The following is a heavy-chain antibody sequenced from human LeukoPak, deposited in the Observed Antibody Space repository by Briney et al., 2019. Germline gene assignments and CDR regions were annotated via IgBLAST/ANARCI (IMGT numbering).Heavy chain of an antibody. J-gene: IGHJ4*02. Sequence: ASVKVSCKASGYTFTSYYMHWVRQAPGQGLEWMGWIDPNSGGTNYAQKFQGWVTMTRDTSISTAYMELSRLRSDDTAVYYCARDQEGAIDYWGQGTLVTVSS. D-gene: IGHD1-26*01. V-gene: IGHV1-2*04. CDR2: IDPNSGGT. CDR1: GYTFTSYY. CDR3: ARDQEGAIDY.